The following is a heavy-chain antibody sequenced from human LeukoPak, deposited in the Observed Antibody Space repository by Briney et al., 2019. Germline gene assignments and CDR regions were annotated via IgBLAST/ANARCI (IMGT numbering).Heavy chain of an antibody. Sequence: PGGSLSLSCAASGFTVSTDHMSWVRQAPGKGLEWVSVLYSSGTTSHVDSVKGRFTISRDNSKNTVYLQMNSLRAEDTAVYYCARVWELSFDYWGQGTLVTVSS. D-gene: IGHD1-26*01. CDR2: LYSSGTT. J-gene: IGHJ4*02. V-gene: IGHV3-53*01. CDR1: GFTVSTDH. CDR3: ARVWELSFDY.